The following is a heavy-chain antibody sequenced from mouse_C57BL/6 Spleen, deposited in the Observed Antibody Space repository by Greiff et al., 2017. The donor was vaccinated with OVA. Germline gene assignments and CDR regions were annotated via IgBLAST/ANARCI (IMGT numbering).Heavy chain of an antibody. CDR1: GYAFSSSW. V-gene: IGHV1-82*01. D-gene: IGHD2-4*01. CDR3: SYDYDDGYAMDY. J-gene: IGHJ4*01. CDR2: IYPGDGDT. Sequence: VKLMESGPELVKPGASVKISCKASGYAFSSSWMNWVKQRPGKGLEWIGRIYPGDGDTNYNGKFNGKATLTADTSSSTAYMQLSSLTSEDSAVYFCSYDYDDGYAMDYWGQGTSVTVSS.